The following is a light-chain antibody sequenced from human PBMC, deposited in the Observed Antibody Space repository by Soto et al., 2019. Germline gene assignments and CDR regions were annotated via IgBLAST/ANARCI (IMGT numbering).Light chain of an antibody. V-gene: IGKV1-17*01. CDR1: QGIGSA. Sequence: DIQMTQSPPSLSASVGDRVTITCRASQGIGSALGWYQQKPRKAPKRLIYAASSLQSGVPSRFSGSGSGTEFTLTISSLQPEDFATYYCLQHNSYPPTFGGGTKVEIK. CDR2: AAS. CDR3: LQHNSYPPT. J-gene: IGKJ4*01.